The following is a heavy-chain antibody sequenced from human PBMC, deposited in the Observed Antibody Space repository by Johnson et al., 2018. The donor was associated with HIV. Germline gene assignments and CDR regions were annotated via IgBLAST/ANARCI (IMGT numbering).Heavy chain of an antibody. D-gene: IGHD3-22*01. V-gene: IGHV3-7*01. CDR1: GFTFSSYW. J-gene: IGHJ3*02. CDR2: IKQDGSEK. CDR3: ARGGGFYYYDSSGYYRRVGAFDI. Sequence: VQLVESGGGLVQPGGSLRLSCAASGFTFSSYWMSWVRQAPGKGLEWVANIKQDGSEKYYVDSVKVRFTISRDNAKNSLYPQMNSLRAEDTAVYYCARGGGFYYYDSSGYYRRVGAFDIWGQGTMVTVSS.